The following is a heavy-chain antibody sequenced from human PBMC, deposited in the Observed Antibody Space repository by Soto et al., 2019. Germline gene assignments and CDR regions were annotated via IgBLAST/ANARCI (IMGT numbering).Heavy chain of an antibody. CDR1: GGAFSVYY. CDR2: INHSGST. CDR3: ARGRLGVVATIGWFDP. Sequence: PSETLSLPCAAYGGAFSVYYWSWLRQPPRKGLEAIGEINHSGSTNYNPSLKRRGAISVDTSKNQFSLKLSSVTAADTAVYDGARGRLGVVATIGWFDPWGQGTLVT. J-gene: IGHJ5*02. V-gene: IGHV4-34*01. D-gene: IGHD5-12*01.